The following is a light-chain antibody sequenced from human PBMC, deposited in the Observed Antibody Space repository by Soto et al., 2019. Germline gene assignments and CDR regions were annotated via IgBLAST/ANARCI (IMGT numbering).Light chain of an antibody. CDR1: QGISTR. CDR2: GAS. CDR3: QQYHNWPVT. V-gene: IGKV3-15*01. J-gene: IGKJ4*01. Sequence: IVMTQAPATLSVSPGERVTLFCRASQGISTRLAWYQHKPGQAPRLLISGASSGATGIPPRFTGSGSGTDSTLTVNSLQSEDIAVYYCQQYHNWPVTFGGGTKVDIK.